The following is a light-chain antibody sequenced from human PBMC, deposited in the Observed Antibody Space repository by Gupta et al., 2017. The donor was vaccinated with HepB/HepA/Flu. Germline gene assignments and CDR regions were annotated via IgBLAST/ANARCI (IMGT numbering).Light chain of an antibody. V-gene: IGKV1-33*01. Sequence: DIQMTQSPSSLSASVGDRVTITCQASQEITNYLNWYQQKPGKVPKVLIYDASNVEKGVPSRFSGSGFGTDFTFTISSRQPEDFANYYCQHEDNVPWPFGQGTKVEIK. CDR2: DAS. CDR1: QEITNY. J-gene: IGKJ1*01. CDR3: QHEDNVPWP.